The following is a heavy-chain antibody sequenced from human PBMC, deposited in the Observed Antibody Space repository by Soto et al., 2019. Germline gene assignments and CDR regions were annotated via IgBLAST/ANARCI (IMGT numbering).Heavy chain of an antibody. CDR2: MNPNRANT. D-gene: IGHD2-21*01. V-gene: IGHV1-8*01. J-gene: IGHJ5*02. CDR1: GYAFGVYD. Sequence: QVQLVQSGAEVQRPGASVKVSCRASGYAFGVYDISWVRQAPGQGLEWMVWMNPNRANTGYAQKFQGRVSITMDMSISTAYTELSRLTPEDTVRYCRTSMATYVTVNGFDPWGQADLVTVPS. CDR3: TSMATYVTVNGFDP.